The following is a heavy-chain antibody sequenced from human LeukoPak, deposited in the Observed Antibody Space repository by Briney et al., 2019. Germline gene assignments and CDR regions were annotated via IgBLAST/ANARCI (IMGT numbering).Heavy chain of an antibody. Sequence: PSETLSLTCAVYGGSFSGYYWSWIRQPPGKGLEWIGEINHSGSTNYNPSLKSRVTISVDTSKNQFSLKLSSVTAADTAVYYCARHRPWIASLDPWGQGTLVTVPS. V-gene: IGHV4-34*01. CDR2: INHSGST. J-gene: IGHJ5*02. CDR3: ARHRPWIASLDP. CDR1: GGSFSGYY. D-gene: IGHD5-12*01.